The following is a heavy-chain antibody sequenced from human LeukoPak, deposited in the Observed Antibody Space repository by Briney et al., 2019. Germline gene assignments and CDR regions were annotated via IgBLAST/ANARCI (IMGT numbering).Heavy chain of an antibody. Sequence: ASVTVFCKASGYTFTGYYMHWVRQAPGQGLERMGWINPNSGGTNYAQKFQGRVTMTRDTSISTAYMELSRLRSDDTAVYYCARGRYYDSSGYYYWGQGTLVTVSS. D-gene: IGHD3-22*01. CDR1: GYTFTGYY. J-gene: IGHJ4*02. CDR2: INPNSGGT. CDR3: ARGRYYDSSGYYY. V-gene: IGHV1-2*02.